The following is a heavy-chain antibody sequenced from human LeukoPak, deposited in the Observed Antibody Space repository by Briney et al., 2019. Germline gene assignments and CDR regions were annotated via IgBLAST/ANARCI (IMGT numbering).Heavy chain of an antibody. CDR2: ISWNSGSI. V-gene: IGHV3-9*01. D-gene: IGHD3-16*01. CDR3: AKVEDPVLFGYFDY. Sequence: PGRSLRLSCAASGFTFDDYAMHWVRQAPGKGLEWVSGISWNSGSIGYADSVKGRFTISRDNSKNTLHLQMNSLRAEDTAVYYCAKVEDPVLFGYFDYWGQGTLVTVSS. J-gene: IGHJ4*02. CDR1: GFTFDDYA.